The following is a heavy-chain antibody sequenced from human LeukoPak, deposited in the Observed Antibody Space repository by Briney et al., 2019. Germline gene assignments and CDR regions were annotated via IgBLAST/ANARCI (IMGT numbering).Heavy chain of an antibody. CDR2: ISYDGSNK. Sequence: GGSLRLSCAASGFTFSSYAMHWVRQAPGKGLEWVAVISYDGSNKYYADSVRGRFTISRDNSKNTLYLQMNSLRAEDTAVYYCASGYYDSSGYRGYFQHWGQGTLVTVSS. V-gene: IGHV3-30-3*01. J-gene: IGHJ1*01. CDR3: ASGYYDSSGYRGYFQH. D-gene: IGHD3-22*01. CDR1: GFTFSSYA.